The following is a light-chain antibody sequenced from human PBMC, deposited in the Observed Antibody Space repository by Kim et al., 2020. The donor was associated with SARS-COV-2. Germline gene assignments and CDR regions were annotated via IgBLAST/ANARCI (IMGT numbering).Light chain of an antibody. CDR2: EVD. V-gene: IGLV2-14*01. CDR1: SSDVGGYKY. J-gene: IGLJ1*01. Sequence: QSITISCTGTSSDVGGYKYVSWYQQHPGKAPKLVIYEVDNRPSGVSIRFSGSKSGNTASLTISGLQAEDEADYYCSSYIRGNTNYFFGTGTKVTVL. CDR3: SSYIRGNTNYF.